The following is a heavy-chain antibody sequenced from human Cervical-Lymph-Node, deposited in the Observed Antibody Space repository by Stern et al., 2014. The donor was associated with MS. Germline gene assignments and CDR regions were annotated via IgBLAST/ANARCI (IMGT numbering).Heavy chain of an antibody. CDR2: IYTSGST. V-gene: IGHV4-61*02. CDR3: ARGYSSGWYYFDY. Sequence: QVQLQESGPGLVKPSQTLSLTCTVSGGSISSGSYYWSWIRQPAGKGLEWIGRIYTSGSTNYNPSLKSRVTISVETSKNQFSLKLSSVTAADTAVYYCARGYSSGWYYFDYWGQGTLVTVSS. D-gene: IGHD6-19*01. CDR1: GGSISSGSYY. J-gene: IGHJ4*02.